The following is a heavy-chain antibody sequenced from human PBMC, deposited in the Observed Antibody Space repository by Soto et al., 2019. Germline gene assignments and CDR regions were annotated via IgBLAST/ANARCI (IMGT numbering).Heavy chain of an antibody. CDR2: INHSGST. V-gene: IGHV4-34*01. Sequence: SETLSLTCAVYGGSFSGYYWSWIRQPPGKGLEWIGEINHSGSTNYNPSLKSRVTISVDTSKNQFSLKLSSVTAADTAVYYCARAHRLYSSSWYLDYWGKGTLVTV. J-gene: IGHJ4*02. CDR1: GGSFSGYY. D-gene: IGHD6-13*01. CDR3: ARAHRLYSSSWYLDY.